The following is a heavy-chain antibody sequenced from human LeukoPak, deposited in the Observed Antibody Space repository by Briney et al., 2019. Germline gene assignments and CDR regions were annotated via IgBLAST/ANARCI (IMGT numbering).Heavy chain of an antibody. J-gene: IGHJ4*02. CDR1: GFTFSSYA. CDR2: IKEDGTEK. Sequence: GGSLRLSCAASGFTFSSYAMSWVRQAPGKGLEWVANIKEDGTEKNYVDSVKGRFTISRDNAKNSLYLQMYSLRAEDTAVYYCARGGSESDYWGQGTLVTVSS. V-gene: IGHV3-7*01. CDR3: ARGGSESDY.